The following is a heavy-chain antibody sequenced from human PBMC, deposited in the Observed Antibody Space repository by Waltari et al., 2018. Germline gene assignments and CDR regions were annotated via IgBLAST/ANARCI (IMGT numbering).Heavy chain of an antibody. Sequence: QVQLQQWGAGLLKPSETLSLTCDVSGGSLSGYHWTWIRQPPGKGLEWIGEINDSGRTTYNPSLESLVTVSIDTANNHFSLRVRSGTAADTAVYYCARVFGYYYYYMDVWGKGTTVTISS. CDR3: ARVFGYYYYYMDV. CDR1: GGSLSGYH. D-gene: IGHD3-3*01. CDR2: INDSGRT. V-gene: IGHV4-34*02. J-gene: IGHJ6*03.